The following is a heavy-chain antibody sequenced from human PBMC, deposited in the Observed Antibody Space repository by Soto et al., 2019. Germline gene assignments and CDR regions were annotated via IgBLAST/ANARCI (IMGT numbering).Heavy chain of an antibody. CDR2: IRSKTFGGTT. CDR1: GFTFCDYA. Sequence: PGGSLRLSCTSSGFTFCDYALSWFRQAPGKGLEWVGFIRSKTFGGTTDYAASVKGRFTISRDDSKSIAYLQMNSLKIEDTALYYCTRENSYGYDYWGQGTLVTVSS. J-gene: IGHJ4*02. V-gene: IGHV3-49*03. D-gene: IGHD4-17*01. CDR3: TRENSYGYDY.